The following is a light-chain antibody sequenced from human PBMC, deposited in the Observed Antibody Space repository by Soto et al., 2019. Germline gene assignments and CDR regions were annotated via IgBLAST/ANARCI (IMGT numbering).Light chain of an antibody. J-gene: IGLJ3*02. CDR1: SSNIGAVFD. CDR3: QSYDNSLSAWV. Sequence: QSALTQPPSVSGAPGQRVTISCTGGSSNIGAVFDVHWYQQLPGTAPKLLIYANTNRPSGVPDRFSGSKSGTSASLAITGLQAEDEADYYCQSYDNSLSAWVFGGGTKLTVL. V-gene: IGLV1-40*01. CDR2: ANT.